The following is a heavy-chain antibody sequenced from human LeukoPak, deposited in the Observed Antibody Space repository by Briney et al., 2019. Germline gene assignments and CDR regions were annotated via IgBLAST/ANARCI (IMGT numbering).Heavy chain of an antibody. CDR1: GFIFSNYA. CDR2: ISSDGSET. D-gene: IGHD3-10*01. J-gene: IGHJ4*02. CDR3: ARDSTYWYDSGSSGPHYFDY. Sequence: GRSPRLSCAASGFIFSNYAMHWVRQAPGKGLEWVALISSDGSETYHADSVKGRFSISRDNSKNTLYLQLNSLRAEATSVYYCARDSTYWYDSGSSGPHYFDYWGQGTLVTVSS. V-gene: IGHV3-30*01.